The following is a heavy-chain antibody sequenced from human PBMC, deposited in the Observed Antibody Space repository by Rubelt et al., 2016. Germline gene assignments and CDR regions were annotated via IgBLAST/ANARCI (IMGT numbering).Heavy chain of an antibody. Sequence: QVQLQESGPGLVKPSGTLSLTCAVSGGSISSSNWWSWVRQPPGKGLEWIGEIYHSGSTNYNPSLKGRVTISVDKSKNQFSLKLSSVAAADTAGYYCARGGGVTYYYYGMDGWGQGTTVTVSS. V-gene: IGHV4-4*02. D-gene: IGHD3-16*01. CDR1: GGSISSSNW. CDR3: ARGGGVTYYYYGMDG. CDR2: IYHSGST. J-gene: IGHJ6*02.